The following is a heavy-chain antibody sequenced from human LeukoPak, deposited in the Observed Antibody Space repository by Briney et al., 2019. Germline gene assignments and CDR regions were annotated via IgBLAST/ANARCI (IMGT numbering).Heavy chain of an antibody. V-gene: IGHV1-24*01. J-gene: IGHJ4*02. CDR1: GYTLTELS. D-gene: IGHD3-16*02. Sequence: ASVEVSCKVSGYTLTELSMHWVRQAPGKGLEWMGGFDPEDGETIYAQKFQGRVTMTEDTSTDTAYMELSSLRSEDTAVYYCATETMITFGGVIVPYYFDYWGQGTLVTVSS. CDR3: ATETMITFGGVIVPYYFDY. CDR2: FDPEDGET.